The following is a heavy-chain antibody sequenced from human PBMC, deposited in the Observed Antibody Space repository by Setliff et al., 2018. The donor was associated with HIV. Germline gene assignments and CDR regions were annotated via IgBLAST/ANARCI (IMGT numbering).Heavy chain of an antibody. D-gene: IGHD2-15*01. CDR3: ARVSITYWYSIPTFYYYYMDV. J-gene: IGHJ6*03. V-gene: IGHV4-34*01. Sequence: PSETLSLTCAVYGGSFSGYHWNWIRQPPGKGLEWIGEINHSGRTNYNPSLKSRVTISVDTSKNQFSLKPRSVTAADTAMYYCARVSITYWYSIPTFYYYYMDVWGKGTKVTVSS. CDR1: GGSFSGYH. CDR2: INHSGRT.